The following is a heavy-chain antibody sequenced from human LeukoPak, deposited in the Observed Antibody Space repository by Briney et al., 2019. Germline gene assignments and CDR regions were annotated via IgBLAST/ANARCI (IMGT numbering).Heavy chain of an antibody. Sequence: GRSLRLSCAASGFTFSSYSMNWVRQAPGKGLEWVSYISSSSSTIYYADSVKGRFTISRDNAKNSLYLQMNSLRAEDTAVYYCARVMGSGSYYNKPFDYWGQGTLVTVSS. J-gene: IGHJ4*02. CDR3: ARVMGSGSYYNKPFDY. CDR2: ISSSSSTI. V-gene: IGHV3-48*04. D-gene: IGHD3-10*01. CDR1: GFTFSSYS.